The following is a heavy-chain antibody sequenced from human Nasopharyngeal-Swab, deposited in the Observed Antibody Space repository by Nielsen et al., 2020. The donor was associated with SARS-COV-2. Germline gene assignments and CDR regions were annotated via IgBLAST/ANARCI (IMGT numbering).Heavy chain of an antibody. J-gene: IGHJ4*02. CDR1: GFTFSSYS. CDR3: ARGRGSSTSMIGY. CDR2: ISSSSSYI. D-gene: IGHD2/OR15-2a*01. V-gene: IGHV3-21*01. Sequence: GESLKISCAASGFTFSSYSMNWVRQAPGKGLEWVSSISSSSSYIYYADSVKGRFTISRDNAKNSLYLEMNSLRAEDTAVYYCARGRGSSTSMIGYWGQGTLVTVSS.